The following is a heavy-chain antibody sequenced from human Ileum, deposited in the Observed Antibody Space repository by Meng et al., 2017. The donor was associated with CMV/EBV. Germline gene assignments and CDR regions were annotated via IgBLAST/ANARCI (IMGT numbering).Heavy chain of an antibody. J-gene: IGHJ3*02. CDR3: ARYGVGATLVSAFDS. V-gene: IGHV3-23*01. D-gene: IGHD1-26*01. CDR1: GFTFSSYA. CDR2: ISGSGGST. Sequence: GESLKISCAASGFTFSSYAMSWVRQAPGKGLEWVSAISGSGGSTYYADSVKGRFTISRDNTKNSVYLQMNRLRPEDTAVYYCARYGVGATLVSAFDSWGQGTMVTVSS.